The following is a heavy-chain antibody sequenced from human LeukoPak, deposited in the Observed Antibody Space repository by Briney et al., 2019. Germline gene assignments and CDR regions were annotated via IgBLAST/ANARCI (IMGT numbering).Heavy chain of an antibody. CDR2: MNPNSGST. CDR3: ARARRDLGAFDY. Sequence: ASVKVSCKASGYTFTSYDINWVRQATGQGLEWMGWMNPNSGSTGYAQKFQGRVTMTRNTSISTAYMELSSLRSEDTAVYYCARARRDLGAFDYWGQGTLVTVSS. CDR1: GYTFTSYD. J-gene: IGHJ4*02. D-gene: IGHD2-21*02. V-gene: IGHV1-8*01.